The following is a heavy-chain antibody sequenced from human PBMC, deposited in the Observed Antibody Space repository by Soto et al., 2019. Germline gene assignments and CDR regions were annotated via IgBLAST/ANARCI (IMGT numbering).Heavy chain of an antibody. Sequence: SETLSLTCTVSGGSVSSGSYYWSWIRQPPGKGLEWIGYIYYSGSTNYNPSLKSRVTISVDTSKNQFSLKLSSVIAADTAVYYCARVRLGSIAAADKGGGYYYGMDVWGQGTTVTV. CDR1: GGSVSSGSYY. V-gene: IGHV4-61*01. D-gene: IGHD6-13*01. CDR3: ARVRLGSIAAADKGGGYYYGMDV. CDR2: IYYSGST. J-gene: IGHJ6*02.